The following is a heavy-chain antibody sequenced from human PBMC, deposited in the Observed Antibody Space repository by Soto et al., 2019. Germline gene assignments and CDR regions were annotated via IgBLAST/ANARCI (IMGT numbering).Heavy chain of an antibody. CDR1: GGTFSSYA. J-gene: IGHJ4*02. Sequence: QVQLVQSGAEVKKPGSSVKVSCKASGGTFSSYAISWVRQAPGQGLEWMGGIIPIFGTANYAQKFQGRVTMTADESTSTAYMELSRLRSEDTAVYYCARVGVTTVVTRGPFDYWGQGTLVTVSS. CDR2: IIPIFGTA. D-gene: IGHD4-17*01. V-gene: IGHV1-69*01. CDR3: ARVGVTTVVTRGPFDY.